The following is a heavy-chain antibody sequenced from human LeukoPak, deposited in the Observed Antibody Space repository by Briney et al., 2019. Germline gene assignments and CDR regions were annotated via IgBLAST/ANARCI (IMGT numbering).Heavy chain of an antibody. CDR3: AGSLAVAGTRGWFDP. CDR2: IYTRGST. V-gene: IGHV4-4*09. J-gene: IGHJ5*02. CDR1: GGSISSYA. Sequence: SETLSLTCTVSGGSISSYAWSWIRQPPEKGLEWIGYIYTRGSTNYTPSLKSRVTISVDTSKNQFSLNPGSVTAADTAVYYCAGSLAVAGTRGWFDPWGQGTLVTVSS. D-gene: IGHD6-19*01.